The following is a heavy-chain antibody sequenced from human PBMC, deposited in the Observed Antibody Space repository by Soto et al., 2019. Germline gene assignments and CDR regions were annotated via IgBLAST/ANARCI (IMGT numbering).Heavy chain of an antibody. CDR2: INHSGST. V-gene: IGHV4-34*01. J-gene: IGHJ5*02. CDR3: ARGDLVATIILRRRRNWFDP. Sequence: QVQLQQWGAGLLKPSETLSLTCAVYGGSFSGYYWSWIRQPPGKGLEWIGEINHSGSTNYNPSLKSRVTISVDTSQNQFSLKLSSVTDADTAVYYCARGDLVATIILRRRRNWFDPWGQGTLVTVSS. D-gene: IGHD5-12*01. CDR1: GGSFSGYY.